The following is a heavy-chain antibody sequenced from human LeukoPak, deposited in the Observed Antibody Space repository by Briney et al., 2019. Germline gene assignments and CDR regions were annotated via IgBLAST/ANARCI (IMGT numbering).Heavy chain of an antibody. V-gene: IGHV4-39*01. J-gene: IGHJ4*02. CDR3: ARRVVVAATMVDY. Sequence: MASEPQSLTCTVSGGFISSSSYYWGWIRRPPGKGLEWIWKTYSSGSTYYNPSLQVRVTIPVDTSKNQFSLKLSSVTAADTAVYYCARRVVVAATMVDYWGQGTLVSVSS. CDR1: GGFISSSSYY. D-gene: IGHD2-15*01. CDR2: TYSSGST.